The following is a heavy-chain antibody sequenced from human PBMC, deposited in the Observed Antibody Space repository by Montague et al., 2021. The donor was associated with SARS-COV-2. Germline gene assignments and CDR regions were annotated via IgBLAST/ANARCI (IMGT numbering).Heavy chain of an antibody. CDR3: ARGARQGYGFRLGSIDS. CDR2: INHSGST. J-gene: IGHJ4*02. D-gene: IGHD3-10*01. Sequence: SETLSLTCAVYGGSFSGYYWNWIRQPPGKGLEWIGEINHSGSTNYNPYLKSRVTMSVDTSKNQFSLKLSSVTAADTAVYYCARGARQGYGFRLGSIDSWGQGTLVTVSS. V-gene: IGHV4-34*01. CDR1: GGSFSGYY.